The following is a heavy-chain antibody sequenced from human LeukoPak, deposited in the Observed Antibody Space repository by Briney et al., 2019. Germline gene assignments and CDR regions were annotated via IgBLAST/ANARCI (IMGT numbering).Heavy chain of an antibody. CDR3: ARDTRELLGGYYFDY. D-gene: IGHD3-10*01. CDR1: GYPFLRFC. V-gene: IGHV1-46*01. CDR2: INPAGGAA. J-gene: IGHJ4*02. Sequence: ASVKVSCKASGYPFLRFCIHWVRQAPGQGLEWMGKINPAGGAASYAQRFQGRVTVTRDTSASTVYMELSSQRSEDTAVYYCARDTRELLGGYYFDYWGQGALVTVSS.